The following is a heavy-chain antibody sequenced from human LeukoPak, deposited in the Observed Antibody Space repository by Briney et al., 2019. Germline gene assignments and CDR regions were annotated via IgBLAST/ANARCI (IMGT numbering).Heavy chain of an antibody. CDR3: ARVSGFVEQFDY. V-gene: IGHV3-23*01. CDR2: ISGSGGST. CDR1: GFTFSSYA. Sequence: GGSLRLSCAASGFTFSSYAMSWVRQAPGKGLEWVSAISGSGGSTYYADSVKGRFTISRDNSKNTLYLQMNSLRAEDTAVYYCARVSGFVEQFDYWGQGTLVTVSS. J-gene: IGHJ4*02. D-gene: IGHD3-10*01.